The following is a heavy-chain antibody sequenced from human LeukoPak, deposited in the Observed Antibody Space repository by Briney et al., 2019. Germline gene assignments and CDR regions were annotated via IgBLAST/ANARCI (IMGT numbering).Heavy chain of an antibody. CDR3: ARERGFYFDY. CDR2: IYYSGST. CDR1: GGSISSHY. Sequence: SETLSLACTVSGGSISSHYWSWIRQPPGKGLEWIGYIYYSGSTNYNPSLKSRVTISVDTSKNRFSLKLSSVTAADTAVYYCARERGFYFDYWGQGTLVTVSS. J-gene: IGHJ4*02. V-gene: IGHV4-59*11. D-gene: IGHD3-10*01.